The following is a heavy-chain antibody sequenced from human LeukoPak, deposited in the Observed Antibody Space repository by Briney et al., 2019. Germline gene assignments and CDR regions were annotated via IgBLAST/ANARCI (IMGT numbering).Heavy chain of an antibody. CDR2: FDPEDGET. D-gene: IGHD3-22*01. CDR3: ATEDPYYDSSESAFDI. J-gene: IGHJ3*02. CDR1: GYTLTELS. V-gene: IGHV1-24*01. Sequence: ASVTVSCKFSGYTLTELSMHWVRQAPGKGLEWMGGFDPEDGETIYAQKFQGRVTMTEDTSTDTAYMELSSLRSEDTAVYYCATEDPYYDSSESAFDIWGQGTMVTVSS.